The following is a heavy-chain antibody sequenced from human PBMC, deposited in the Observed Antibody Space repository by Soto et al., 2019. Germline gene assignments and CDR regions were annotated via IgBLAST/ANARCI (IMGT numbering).Heavy chain of an antibody. J-gene: IGHJ4*02. Sequence: QVQLVESGGGVVQPGRSPRLSCAASGFTFSSYGMHWVRQAPGKGLEWVAVISYDGSNKYYADSVKGRFTISRDNSKNTLYLQMNSLRAEDKAVYYCARHYKIQLWLLGYWGQGTLVTVSS. CDR1: GFTFSSYG. CDR3: ARHYKIQLWLLGY. D-gene: IGHD5-18*01. CDR2: ISYDGSNK. V-gene: IGHV3-30*03.